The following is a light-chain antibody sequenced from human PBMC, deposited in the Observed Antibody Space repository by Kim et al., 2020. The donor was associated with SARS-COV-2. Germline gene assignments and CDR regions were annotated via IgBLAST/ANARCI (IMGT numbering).Light chain of an antibody. CDR3: QACHSSTRVV. CDR2: HDK. J-gene: IGLJ2*01. Sequence: VPPGKTASIPGSGNNVGHRYVCWYQQKPGQPPVEVIYHDKKRPSRIPERFACSNAGNTATLTISGTQAVEEADYYCQACHSSTRVVFGGGTQLTVL. V-gene: IGLV3-1*01. CDR1: NVGHRY.